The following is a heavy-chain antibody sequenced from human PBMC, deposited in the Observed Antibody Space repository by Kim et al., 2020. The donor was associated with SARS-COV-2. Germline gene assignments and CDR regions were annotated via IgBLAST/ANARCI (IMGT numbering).Heavy chain of an antibody. V-gene: IGHV4-61*01. J-gene: IGHJ3*02. CDR2: IYYSGST. D-gene: IGHD2-2*01. Sequence: SETLSLTCTVSGGSVSSGSYYWSWIRQPPGKGLEWIGYIYYSGSTNYNPSLKSRVTISVDTSKNQFSLKLSSVTAADTAVYYCARDGSSTSGEDAFDIWGQGTMVTVSS. CDR3: ARDGSSTSGEDAFDI. CDR1: GGSVSSGSYY.